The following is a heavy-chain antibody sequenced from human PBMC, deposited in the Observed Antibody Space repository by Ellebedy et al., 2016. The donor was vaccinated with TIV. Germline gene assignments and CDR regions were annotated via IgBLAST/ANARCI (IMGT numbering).Heavy chain of an antibody. V-gene: IGHV1-69*13. D-gene: IGHD3-10*01. J-gene: IGHJ6*02. CDR2: FLPMFGTS. CDR1: GGTFSTYA. Sequence: ASVKVSCKAFGGTFSTYALNWVRQAPGQGLEWIGAFLPMFGTSNSAQKFQGRVTITADESMTTAYMDLSSLRSEDTAVYYCARVRWATVARGVPFHYGMDVWGQGTTVTVSS. CDR3: ARVRWATVARGVPFHYGMDV.